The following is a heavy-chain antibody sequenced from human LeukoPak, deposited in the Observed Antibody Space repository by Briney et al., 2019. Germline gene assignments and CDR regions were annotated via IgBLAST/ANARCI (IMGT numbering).Heavy chain of an antibody. CDR1: GFTFSSYG. CDR3: ALGYCSSTSCYGEYFQH. CDR2: ISYDGSNK. D-gene: IGHD2-2*01. Sequence: GGSLRLSCAASGFTFSSYGMHWVRQAPGKGLEWVAVISYDGSNKYYADSVKGRFTISRDNSKNTLYLQMNSLRAEDTAVYYCALGYCSSTSCYGEYFQHWGRGTLVTVSS. V-gene: IGHV3-30*03. J-gene: IGHJ1*01.